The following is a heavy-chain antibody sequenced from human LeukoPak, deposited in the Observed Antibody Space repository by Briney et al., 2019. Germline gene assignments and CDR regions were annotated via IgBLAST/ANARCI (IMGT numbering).Heavy chain of an antibody. CDR3: AYDFWSGSFDY. Sequence: SETLSLTCTVSGGSISSSSYYWGWIRQPPGKGLEWIGSIHYSGSTYYNPSLKSRVTISVDTSKNQFSLKLSSVTAADTAVYYCAYDFWSGSFDYWGQGTLVTVSS. D-gene: IGHD3-3*01. V-gene: IGHV4-39*01. CDR2: IHYSGST. CDR1: GGSISSSSYY. J-gene: IGHJ4*02.